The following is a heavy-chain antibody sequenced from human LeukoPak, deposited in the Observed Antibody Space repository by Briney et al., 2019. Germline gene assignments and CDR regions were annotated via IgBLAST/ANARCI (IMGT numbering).Heavy chain of an antibody. J-gene: IGHJ4*02. D-gene: IGHD3-9*01. CDR2: ISAYNGNT. CDR1: GHTFTSYG. V-gene: IGHV1-18*04. CDR3: ARDDIFYHYFDY. Sequence: ASVTVSCKASGHTFTSYGISWVRQAPGQGLEWMGWISAYNGNTNYAQKLQGRVTMTTDTSTSTAYMELRSLRSDDTAVYYCARDDIFYHYFDYWGQGTLVTVSS.